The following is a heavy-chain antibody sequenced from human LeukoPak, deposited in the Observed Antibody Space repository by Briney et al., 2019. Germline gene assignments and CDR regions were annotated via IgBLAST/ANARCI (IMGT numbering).Heavy chain of an antibody. Sequence: GGSLRLSCAGSGFTFSSYAMSWVRQAPGKGLEWVSAISGSGGSTYYADSVKGRFTISRDNSKNTLYLQMNSLRAEDTAVYYCAKGRGSGSYYIRWFDPWGQGTLVTVSS. CDR1: GFTFSSYA. J-gene: IGHJ5*02. V-gene: IGHV3-23*01. CDR3: AKGRGSGSYYIRWFDP. D-gene: IGHD3-10*01. CDR2: ISGSGGST.